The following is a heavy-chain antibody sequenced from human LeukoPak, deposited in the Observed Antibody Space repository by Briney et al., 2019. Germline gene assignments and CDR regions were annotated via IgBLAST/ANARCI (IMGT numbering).Heavy chain of an antibody. Sequence: ASVKVSCKASGYTFTNYGISWVRQAPGQGLEWMGWISAYNGDTKYAQNLQGRVTMTTDTSTSAVHMELRSLRSGDTAVYYCARDVSRENNGYDLLWYDNWFDPWGQGTLVTVSS. CDR1: GYTFTNYG. V-gene: IGHV1-18*01. CDR3: ARDVSRENNGYDLLWYDNWFDP. D-gene: IGHD5-12*01. CDR2: ISAYNGDT. J-gene: IGHJ5*02.